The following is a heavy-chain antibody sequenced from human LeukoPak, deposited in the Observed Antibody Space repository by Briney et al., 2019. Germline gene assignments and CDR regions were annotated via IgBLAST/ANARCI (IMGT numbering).Heavy chain of an antibody. J-gene: IGHJ3*02. V-gene: IGHV4-4*07. Sequence: SETLSLTCTVSGGSINNYYWSWIRQPAGKGLEWIGRIYTRGSTNYNPSLKSRVTVSVDTSKNQFSLKLSSVTAADTAVYYCARGRYCSADICSGGDAFDIWGQGTMVSVSS. CDR1: GGSINNYY. CDR3: ARGRYCSADICSGGDAFDI. CDR2: IYTRGST. D-gene: IGHD2-15*01.